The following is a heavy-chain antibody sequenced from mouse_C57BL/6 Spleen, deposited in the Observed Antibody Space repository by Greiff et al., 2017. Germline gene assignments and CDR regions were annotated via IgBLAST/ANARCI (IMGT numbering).Heavy chain of an antibody. J-gene: IGHJ1*03. V-gene: IGHV1-50*01. CDR3: ARRGYFDV. CDR2: IDPSDSYT. CDR1: GYTFTSYW. Sequence: QVQLQQSGAELVKPGASVKLSCKASGYTFTSYWMQWVKQRPGQGLEWIGEIDPSDSYTNYNQKFKGKATLTVDTSSSTAYMQLSSLTSEDSAVYYCARRGYFDVWGTGTTVTVSS.